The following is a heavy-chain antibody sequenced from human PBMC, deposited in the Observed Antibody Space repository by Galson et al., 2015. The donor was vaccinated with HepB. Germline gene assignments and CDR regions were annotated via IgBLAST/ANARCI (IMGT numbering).Heavy chain of an antibody. Sequence: SLRLSCAASGFTFSSYAMHWVRQAPGKGLEWVAVISYDGSNKYYADSVKGRFTISRDNSKNTLYLQMNSLRAEDTAVYYCAKVGYYDSSGYVVAADYWGQGTLVTVSS. CDR2: ISYDGSNK. J-gene: IGHJ4*02. CDR1: GFTFSSYA. D-gene: IGHD3-22*01. V-gene: IGHV3-30-3*01. CDR3: AKVGYYDSSGYVVAADY.